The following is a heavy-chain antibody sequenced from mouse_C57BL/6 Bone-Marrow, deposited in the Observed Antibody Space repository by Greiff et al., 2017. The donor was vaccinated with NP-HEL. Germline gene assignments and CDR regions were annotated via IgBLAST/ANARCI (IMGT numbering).Heavy chain of an antibody. CDR2: IRSKSNNYAT. CDR1: GFSFNTYA. D-gene: IGHD3-2*02. Sequence: EVHLVESGGGLVQPKGSLKLSCAASGFSFNTYAMNWVRQAPGKGLEWVARIRSKSNNYATYYADSVKDRFTISRDDSESMLYLQMNNLKTEDTAMYYCVTGGSGPFAYWGQGTLVTVSA. J-gene: IGHJ3*01. CDR3: VTGGSGPFAY. V-gene: IGHV10-1*01.